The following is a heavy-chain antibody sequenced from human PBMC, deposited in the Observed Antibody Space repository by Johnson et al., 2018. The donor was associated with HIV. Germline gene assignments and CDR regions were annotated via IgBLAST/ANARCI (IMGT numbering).Heavy chain of an antibody. CDR1: GFAVSMNY. V-gene: IGHV3-11*04. CDR2: ISSSGGTI. D-gene: IGHD3-16*01. J-gene: IGHJ3*02. Sequence: QVQLVESGGDLVRPGGSLRLSCTASGFAVSMNYMAWVRQAPGKGLEWVSYISSSGGTIYYADYVKGRFTISRDNAKNSLYLQMNSLRVEDTAVYYCARDGGRGDFDIWGQGTRVSVSS. CDR3: ARDGGRGDFDI.